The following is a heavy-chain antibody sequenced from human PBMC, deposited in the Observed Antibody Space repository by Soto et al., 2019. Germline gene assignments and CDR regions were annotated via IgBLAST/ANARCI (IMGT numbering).Heavy chain of an antibody. CDR1: CGSVSSGTYY. J-gene: IGHJ4*01. D-gene: IGHD3-22*01. CDR3: ARSLGTVYDSLPDY. Sequence: PSETLSLTCTVSCGSVSSGTYYWSWIRQPPGKGLEWIGYIYYPGSTNYNPSLKSRVTISIDTSKNQFSLKLSSVTAADTAVFYCARSLGTVYDSLPDYWGQGTLVTVSS. V-gene: IGHV4-61*01. CDR2: IYYPGST.